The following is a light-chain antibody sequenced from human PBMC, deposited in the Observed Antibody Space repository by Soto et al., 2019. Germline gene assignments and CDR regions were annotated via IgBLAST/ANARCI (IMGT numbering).Light chain of an antibody. CDR1: QSISSTY. Sequence: EIVLTQSPGTLSLSPGERATLSCRASQSISSTYLAWYQQKPGQAPRLLIYGASSRATGIPDRFSGSASGTGFTLTISRLEPEDFAVYYCQQFGSSPGTFGQGTNVEIK. V-gene: IGKV3-20*01. CDR2: GAS. CDR3: QQFGSSPGT. J-gene: IGKJ1*01.